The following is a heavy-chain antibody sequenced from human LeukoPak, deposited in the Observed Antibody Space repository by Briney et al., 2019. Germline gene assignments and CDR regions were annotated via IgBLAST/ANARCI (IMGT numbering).Heavy chain of an antibody. CDR2: IIPIFGTA. V-gene: IGHV1-69*05. CDR3: ARATGTYNWFDP. J-gene: IGHJ5*02. D-gene: IGHD1-1*01. Sequence: SVKVSCKASGGTFSSYAISWVRQAPGQGLEWMGGIIPIFGTANYAQKFQGRVTMTRDTSTSTVYMELSSLRSEDTAVYYCARATGTYNWFDPWGQGTLVTVSS. CDR1: GGTFSSYA.